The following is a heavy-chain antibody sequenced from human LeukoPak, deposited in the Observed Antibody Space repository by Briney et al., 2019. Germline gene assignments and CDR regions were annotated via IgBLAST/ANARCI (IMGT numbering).Heavy chain of an antibody. D-gene: IGHD6-19*01. CDR3: TTVWYSSGWRIDY. J-gene: IGHJ4*02. CDR2: IKSKTDGGKT. Sequence: GGSLRLSCAASGFTFSNAWMSWVRQAPGKGLEWVGRIKSKTDGGKTDYAAPVKGRFTISRDDSKNSLYLQTNSLKIEDTAVYYCTTVWYSSGWRIDYWGQGTLVTVSS. V-gene: IGHV3-15*01. CDR1: GFTFSNAW.